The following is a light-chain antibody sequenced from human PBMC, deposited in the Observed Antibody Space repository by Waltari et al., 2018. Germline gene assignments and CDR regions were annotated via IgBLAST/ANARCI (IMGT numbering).Light chain of an antibody. CDR1: QSLLLSNGYNY. Sequence: DIVMTQSPLSLPVTPGEPASISCRSSQSLLLSNGYNYLDWYLQKPGQSPQLLIYLGSNRASGVPDRFSGSGSGTDFTLKISRMEAADVGVYYCMQALQTPRTFGQGTKVEI. CDR3: MQALQTPRT. CDR2: LGS. V-gene: IGKV2-28*01. J-gene: IGKJ1*01.